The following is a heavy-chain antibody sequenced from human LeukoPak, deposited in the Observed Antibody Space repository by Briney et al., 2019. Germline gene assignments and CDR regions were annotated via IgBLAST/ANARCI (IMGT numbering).Heavy chain of an antibody. CDR2: IYTSGST. V-gene: IGHV4-4*07. CDR3: ARHLVSKSRHNYFDY. CDR1: GGSISSYY. J-gene: IGHJ4*02. D-gene: IGHD3-9*01. Sequence: SETLSLTCTVSGGSISSYYWSWIRQPAGKGLEWIGRIYTSGSTNYNPSLKSRVTMSVDTSKNQFSLKLSSVTAADTAVYYCARHLVSKSRHNYFDYWGQGTLVTVSS.